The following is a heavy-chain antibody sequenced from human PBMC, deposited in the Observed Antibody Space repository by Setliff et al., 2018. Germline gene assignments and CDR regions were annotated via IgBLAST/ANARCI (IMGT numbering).Heavy chain of an antibody. Sequence: ASVKVSCKASGYTFTRYAMNWVRQAPGQGLEWMGIINPSGGSTSYAQKFQGRVTMTTDTSTSTAYMELRSLRSDVTAVYHCAKLRTPGTGYNYYAMDVWGQGTTVTVSS. CDR3: AKLRTPGTGYNYYAMDV. D-gene: IGHD1-26*01. CDR2: INPSGGST. V-gene: IGHV1-46*01. J-gene: IGHJ6*02. CDR1: GYTFTRYA.